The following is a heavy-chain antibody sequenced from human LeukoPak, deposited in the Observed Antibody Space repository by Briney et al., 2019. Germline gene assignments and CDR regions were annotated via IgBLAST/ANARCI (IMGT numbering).Heavy chain of an antibody. V-gene: IGHV1-18*01. Sequence: ASVKVSCKASGYTFTSYGISWVRQAPGQGLEWMGWISAYNGNTNYAQKLQGRVTMTTDTSTSTAYMELRSLRSDDTAVYYCARDRRGYSYGPLDYWGQGTLVTVSS. CDR1: GYTFTSYG. CDR3: ARDRRGYSYGPLDY. CDR2: ISAYNGNT. D-gene: IGHD5-18*01. J-gene: IGHJ4*02.